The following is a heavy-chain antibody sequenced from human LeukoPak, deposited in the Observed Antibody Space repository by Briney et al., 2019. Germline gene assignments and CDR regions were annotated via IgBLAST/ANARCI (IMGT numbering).Heavy chain of an antibody. Sequence: GGSLRLSCAVSGFGVSVYYMTWVRQAPGKGLEWVSVIFSDGSTYYADSVKGRFTISRDNSQNTMFLQMNSLRAEDTAVYYCARNAGLDYWGRGLLVTVSA. CDR1: GFGVSVYY. CDR3: ARNAGLDY. D-gene: IGHD2-8*01. J-gene: IGHJ4*02. V-gene: IGHV3-53*01. CDR2: IFSDGST.